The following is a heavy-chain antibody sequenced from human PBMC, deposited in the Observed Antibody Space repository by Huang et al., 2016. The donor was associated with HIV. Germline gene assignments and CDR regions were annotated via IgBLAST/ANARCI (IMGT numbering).Heavy chain of an antibody. CDR1: GGSFSDQI. D-gene: IGHD3-16*01. CDR2: IIPLLGAP. J-gene: IGHJ4*02. CDR3: AMSLRYQYDSRSYWGRYFDY. Sequence: QVQLEQSGPAVRKPGSSVKVSCQASGGSFSDQIISWVRQAPGQRLEWMGGIIPLLGAPAYRKEFNGRVTMTADDSTATIYMELNSLTAEETAVYYCAMSLRYQYDSRSYWGRYFDYWGQGTLVTVSS. V-gene: IGHV1-69*01.